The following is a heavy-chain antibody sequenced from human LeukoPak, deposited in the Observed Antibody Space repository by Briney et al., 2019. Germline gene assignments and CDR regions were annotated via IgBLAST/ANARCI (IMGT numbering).Heavy chain of an antibody. CDR1: GGSISSYY. CDR2: IYTSGST. CDR3: AREGSVLRYFDWLPPYYFDY. Sequence: PSETLSLTCTVSGGSISSYYWSWIRRPAGKGLEWIGRIYTSGSTNYNPSLKSRVTMSVDTSKNQFSLKLSSVTAADTAVYYCAREGSVLRYFDWLPPYYFDYWGQGTLVTVSS. D-gene: IGHD3-9*01. V-gene: IGHV4-4*07. J-gene: IGHJ4*02.